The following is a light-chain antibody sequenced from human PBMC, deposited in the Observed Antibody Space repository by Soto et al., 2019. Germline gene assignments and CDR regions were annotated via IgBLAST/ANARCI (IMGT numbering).Light chain of an antibody. CDR1: QSVSSSS. V-gene: IGKV3-20*01. J-gene: IGKJ1*01. CDR2: DAS. CDR3: QQYGSSSWT. Sequence: IVLTQSPGTLSLSPGERATLSCRASQSVSSSSLSWYQQKPGQAPRLLIYDASYRANGIPDRFSGSGSGTDFTLTISRLEPEDFVVYYCQQYGSSSWTFGQGTKVDIK.